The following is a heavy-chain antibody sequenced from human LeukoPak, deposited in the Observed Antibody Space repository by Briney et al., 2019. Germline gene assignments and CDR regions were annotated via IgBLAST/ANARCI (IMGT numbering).Heavy chain of an antibody. CDR1: GGSISSYY. J-gene: IGHJ4*02. CDR2: INHSGST. Sequence: SETLSLTCTVSGGSISSYYWSWIRQPPGKGLEWIGEINHSGSTNYNPSLKSRVTISVDTSKNQFSLKLSSVTAADTAVYYCARVFGGGDPPSYFDYWGQGTLVTVSS. CDR3: ARVFGGGDPPSYFDY. V-gene: IGHV4-34*01. D-gene: IGHD2-21*01.